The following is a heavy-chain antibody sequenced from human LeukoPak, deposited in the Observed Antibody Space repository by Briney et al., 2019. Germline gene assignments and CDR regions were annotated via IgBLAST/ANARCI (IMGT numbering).Heavy chain of an antibody. Sequence: GGSLRLSCAASGFTFDDYAMHWVRQAPGKGLEWVSGISWNSGSIGYADSVKGRFTISRDNAKNTLYLQMNSLRAEDTAVYYCAKKSYYYDSTGYYDYWGQGTLVTVSS. V-gene: IGHV3-9*01. J-gene: IGHJ4*02. CDR3: AKKSYYYDSTGYYDY. D-gene: IGHD3-22*01. CDR2: ISWNSGSI. CDR1: GFTFDDYA.